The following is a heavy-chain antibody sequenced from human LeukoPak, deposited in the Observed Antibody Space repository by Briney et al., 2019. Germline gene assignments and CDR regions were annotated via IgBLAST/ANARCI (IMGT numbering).Heavy chain of an antibody. Sequence: GGALRLSCAASGFTFSSYAIHWVREAPGKGLGWMAVISSDGSNKYYADSVKGRFTISRDDSKTTLYLQMNSLRAEDTAVYYCDKPKVFWDFDYWGQGTLVTVSS. CDR3: DKPKVFWDFDY. D-gene: IGHD3-3*01. CDR1: GFTFSSYA. V-gene: IGHV3-30-3*01. CDR2: ISSDGSNK. J-gene: IGHJ4*02.